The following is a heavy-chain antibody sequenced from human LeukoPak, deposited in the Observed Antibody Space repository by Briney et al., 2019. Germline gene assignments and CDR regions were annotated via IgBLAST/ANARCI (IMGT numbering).Heavy chain of an antibody. D-gene: IGHD5-24*01. CDR1: GGSFSGYY. V-gene: IGHV4-34*01. J-gene: IGHJ4*02. Sequence: SETLSLTCAVYGGSFSGYYWSWIRQPPGKGLEWIGEINHSGSTNYNPSLKSRVTISVDTSKNQFSLKLSSVTAADTAVYYCARGRRWLQDWGQGTLVTVPS. CDR3: ARGRRWLQD. CDR2: INHSGST.